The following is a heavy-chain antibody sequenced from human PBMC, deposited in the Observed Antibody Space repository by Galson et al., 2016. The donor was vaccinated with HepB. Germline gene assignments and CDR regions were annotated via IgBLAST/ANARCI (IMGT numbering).Heavy chain of an antibody. D-gene: IGHD6-13*01. CDR1: GFTFGRYA. CDR3: TRARQTNSWYGSQFDY. Sequence: SLRLSCAASGFTFGRYAMSWDRQAPGTGLAWVGFIRRKADGGTPECAAPVKCRFTISRDDSKSIAYLQMNSLKSEDTAVYYCTRARQTNSWYGSQFDYWGQGTMVTVSS. CDR2: IRRKADGGTP. V-gene: IGHV3-49*04. J-gene: IGHJ4*02.